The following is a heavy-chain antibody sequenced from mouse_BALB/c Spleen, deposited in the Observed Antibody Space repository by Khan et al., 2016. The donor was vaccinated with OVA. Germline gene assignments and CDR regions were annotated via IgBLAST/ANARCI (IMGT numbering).Heavy chain of an antibody. D-gene: IGHD2-12*01. CDR1: GYSITSGYG. CDR3: ARTTRIKY. V-gene: IGHV3-2*02. Sequence: VQLKESGPGLVKPSQSLSLTCTVTGYSITSGYGWNWIRQFPGNKLEWMGYISYSGSTNYTPSLKSRISITRDTSKNQFFLQLNSMTTEDTATYYCARTTRIKYWGKGTTLTVSS. CDR2: ISYSGST. J-gene: IGHJ2*01.